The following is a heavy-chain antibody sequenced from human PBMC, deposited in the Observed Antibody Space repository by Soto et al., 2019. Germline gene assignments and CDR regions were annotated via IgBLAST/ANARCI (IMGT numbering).Heavy chain of an antibody. D-gene: IGHD6-6*01. CDR1: GFTFSSYW. Sequence: GGSLRLSCAASGFTFSSYWMHWVRQAPGKGLVWVSRINSDGSSTSYADSVKGRFTISRDNAKNTLYLQMNSLRAEDTAVYYCARAPEYSSPTGPYYYYYMDVWGKGTTVTVSS. V-gene: IGHV3-74*01. CDR3: ARAPEYSSPTGPYYYYYMDV. J-gene: IGHJ6*03. CDR2: INSDGSST.